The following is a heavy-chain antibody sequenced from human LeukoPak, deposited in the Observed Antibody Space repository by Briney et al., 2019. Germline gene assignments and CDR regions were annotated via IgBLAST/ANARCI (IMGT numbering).Heavy chain of an antibody. D-gene: IGHD6-19*01. CDR2: INPNSGGT. CDR3: ARAIGCSSY. Sequence: ASVKVSCKASGYTFTGYYIYWVRQAPGQRLEWMGWINPNSGGTNYAQKFQGRVTMTRDTSISTAYMELSRLTSDDTAAYYCARAIGCSSYWGQGTLVTVSS. J-gene: IGHJ4*02. V-gene: IGHV1-2*02. CDR1: GYTFTGYY.